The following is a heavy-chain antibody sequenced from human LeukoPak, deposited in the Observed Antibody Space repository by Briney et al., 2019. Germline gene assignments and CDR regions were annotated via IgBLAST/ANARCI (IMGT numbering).Heavy chain of an antibody. CDR2: ISSSSSTI. V-gene: IGHV3-48*01. D-gene: IGHD6-19*01. Sequence: GGSLRLSCAASGFTFSSYSMNWVRRAPGKGLEWVSYISSSSSTIYYADSVKGRFTISRDNAKNSLYLQMNSLRAEDTAVYYCARDSSGWYGRVYYYYGMDVWGQGTTVTVSS. CDR1: GFTFSSYS. CDR3: ARDSSGWYGRVYYYYGMDV. J-gene: IGHJ6*02.